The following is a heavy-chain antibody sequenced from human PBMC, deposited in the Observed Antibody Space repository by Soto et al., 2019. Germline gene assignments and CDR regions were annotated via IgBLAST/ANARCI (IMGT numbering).Heavy chain of an antibody. D-gene: IGHD3-22*01. V-gene: IGHV3-15*07. J-gene: IGHJ4*02. CDR3: TTYPEYYYDSSGYSPFDY. Sequence: GGSLRLSCAASGFTFSNAWMNWVRQAPGKGLEWVGRIKSKTDGGTTDYAAPVKGRFTISRDDSKNTLYLQMNSLKTEDTAVYYCTTYPEYYYDSSGYSPFDYWGQGTLVTVSS. CDR1: GFTFSNAW. CDR2: IKSKTDGGTT.